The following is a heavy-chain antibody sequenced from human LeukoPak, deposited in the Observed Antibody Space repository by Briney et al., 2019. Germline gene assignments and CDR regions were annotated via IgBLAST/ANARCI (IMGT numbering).Heavy chain of an antibody. V-gene: IGHV4-61*02. D-gene: IGHD3-22*01. CDR3: ARDWVFYYDSSGFYDAFDI. Sequence: SQTLSLTCTVSGGSISSGSYYWSWIRQPAGKGLEWIGRIYSSGSTNYNPSLKSRVTISADTSKNQVSLKLTSVTAADTAVYYCARDWVFYYDSSGFYDAFDIWGQGTMVTVSS. CDR1: GGSISSGSYY. J-gene: IGHJ3*02. CDR2: IYSSGST.